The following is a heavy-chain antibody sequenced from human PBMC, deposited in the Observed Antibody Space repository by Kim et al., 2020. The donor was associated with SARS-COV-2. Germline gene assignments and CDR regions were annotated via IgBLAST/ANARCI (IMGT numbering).Heavy chain of an antibody. D-gene: IGHD6-6*01. J-gene: IGHJ5*02. CDR3: ARGLRGRSSSRDSPSNWFDP. CDR2: INHSGST. Sequence: SETLSLTCAVYGGSFSGYYWSWIRQPPGKGLEWIGEINHSGSTNYNPSLKSRVTISVDTSKNQFSLKLSSVTAADTAVYYCARGLRGRSSSRDSPSNWFDPWGQGTLVTVSS. CDR1: GGSFSGYY. V-gene: IGHV4-34*01.